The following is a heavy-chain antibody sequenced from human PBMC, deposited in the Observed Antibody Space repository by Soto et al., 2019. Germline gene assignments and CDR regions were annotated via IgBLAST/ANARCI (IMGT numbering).Heavy chain of an antibody. V-gene: IGHV2-5*01. CDR3: AHTPEFIPTGIGFDY. CDR1: GFSLSTSGVG. J-gene: IGHJ4*02. Sequence: ESGPTLVNPTQPLTLTCTFSGFSLSTSGVGVGWIRQPPGKALEWLALIYWNDDKRYSPSLKSRLTITEDTSKNQVVLTMTNMDPVDTATYYCAHTPEFIPTGIGFDYWGQGTLVTVSS. D-gene: IGHD1-1*01. CDR2: IYWNDDK.